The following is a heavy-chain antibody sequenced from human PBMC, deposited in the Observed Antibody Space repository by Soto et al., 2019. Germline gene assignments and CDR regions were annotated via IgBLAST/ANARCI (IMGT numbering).Heavy chain of an antibody. V-gene: IGHV3-23*01. CDR2: ISGSGGST. D-gene: IGHD3-3*01. CDR1: GFTFSSYA. Sequence: GGSLRLSCAASGFTFSSYAMSWVRQAPGKGLEWVSSISGSGGSTYYADSVKGRFTISRDNAKNTLYLQMNSLRAEDTAVYYCAKDDSDLWNGYYVFSNFDDWGQGTLVTVSS. CDR3: AKDDSDLWNGYYVFSNFDD. J-gene: IGHJ4*02.